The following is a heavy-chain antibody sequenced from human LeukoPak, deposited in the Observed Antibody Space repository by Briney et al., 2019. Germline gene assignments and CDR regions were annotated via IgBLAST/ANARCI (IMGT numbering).Heavy chain of an antibody. CDR2: ISAYNGNT. V-gene: IGHV1-18*01. Sequence: ASVKVSCKASGYTFTSYGISWVRQASGQGLEWMGWISAYNGNTNYAQKLQGRVTMTTDTSTSTAYMELRSLRSDDTAVDYCARGVNILGVYYFDYWGQGTLVTVSS. J-gene: IGHJ4*02. CDR1: GYTFTSYG. D-gene: IGHD1-26*01. CDR3: ARGVNILGVYYFDY.